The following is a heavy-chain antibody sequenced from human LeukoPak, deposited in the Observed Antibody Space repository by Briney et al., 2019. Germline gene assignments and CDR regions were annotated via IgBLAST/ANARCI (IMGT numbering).Heavy chain of an antibody. J-gene: IGHJ5*02. CDR2: ISSSSSYI. D-gene: IGHD3-10*01. Sequence: GGSLRLSCAASGFTFSSYSMNWVRQAPGKGLEWVSSISSSSSYIYYADSVKGRLTISRDKGKKTLYLQMNSLRAEDTAVYYCARYGSGSYGWFDPWGQGTLVTVSS. CDR3: ARYGSGSYGWFDP. CDR1: GFTFSSYS. V-gene: IGHV3-21*01.